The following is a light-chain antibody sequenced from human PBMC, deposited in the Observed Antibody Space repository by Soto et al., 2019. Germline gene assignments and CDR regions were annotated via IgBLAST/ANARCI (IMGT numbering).Light chain of an antibody. CDR3: SSYAGSQGLT. J-gene: IGLJ2*01. CDR1: SSNVGRYDY. CDR2: DVN. Sequence: QSVLTQPPSVSGSPGQSVTICCTGTSSNVGRYDYVSWYQQHPGTAPKILIYDVNERPSGVPDRFSGSKSGNTASLTISGLQDEDEADYYCSSYAGSQGLTFGGGTKLTVL. V-gene: IGLV2-11*01.